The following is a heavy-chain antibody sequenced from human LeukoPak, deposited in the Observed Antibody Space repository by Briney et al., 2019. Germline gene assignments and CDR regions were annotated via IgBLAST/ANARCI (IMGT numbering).Heavy chain of an antibody. V-gene: IGHV3-33*01. CDR3: ARDNADGDHNNWFDP. CDR1: GFTFSSSG. Sequence: GRSLRLSCAGSGFTFSSSGMHWVRQAPGKGLGWVAIIWYDGSNKYYADSVKGRFTISRDNSKNTLYLQMNSLRAEDTAVYYCARDNADGDHNNWFDPWGQGTLVTVSS. D-gene: IGHD4-17*01. CDR2: IWYDGSNK. J-gene: IGHJ5*02.